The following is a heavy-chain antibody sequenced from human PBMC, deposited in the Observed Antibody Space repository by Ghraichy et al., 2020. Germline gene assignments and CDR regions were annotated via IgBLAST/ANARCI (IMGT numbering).Heavy chain of an antibody. J-gene: IGHJ6*02. Sequence: GGSLRLSCVASGFTFSSYSMHWARQAPGKGLEWVGAIWYDGSIEYYADSVKGRFTISRDNTKNTLYLQVNSLRVEDTAIYYCAASILGYYYHGMDVWGQGTTVSVSS. CDR3: AASILGYYYHGMDV. CDR2: IWYDGSIE. CDR1: GFTFSSYS. V-gene: IGHV3-33*03. D-gene: IGHD3-16*01.